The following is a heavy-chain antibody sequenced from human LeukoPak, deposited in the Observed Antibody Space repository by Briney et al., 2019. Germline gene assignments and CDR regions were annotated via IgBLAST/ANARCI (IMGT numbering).Heavy chain of an antibody. D-gene: IGHD3-10*01. CDR2: IKQDGSEK. Sequence: GGSLRLSCEGSGFTFSQAWMSWVRQAPGKGLEWVANIKQDGSEKYYVDSVKGRFTISRDNAKNSLYLQMNSLRAEDTAVYYCAIRWFGELFTDWGQGTLVTVSS. CDR3: AIRWFGELFTD. J-gene: IGHJ4*02. CDR1: GFTFSQAW. V-gene: IGHV3-7*01.